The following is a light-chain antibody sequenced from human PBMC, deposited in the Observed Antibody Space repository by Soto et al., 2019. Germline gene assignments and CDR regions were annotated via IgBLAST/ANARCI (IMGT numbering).Light chain of an antibody. J-gene: IGLJ2*01. CDR3: SSYTSSSTLR. CDR2: EVS. CDR1: SSDVGGYNS. Sequence: QSALTQPASVSGSPGQSITISCTGTSSDVGGYNSVSWYQQHPGKAPKLMIYEVSNRPSGVSNRFSGSKSGNTASLTISGLQGEDEADYYCSSYTSSSTLRIGGGTKLTVL. V-gene: IGLV2-14*01.